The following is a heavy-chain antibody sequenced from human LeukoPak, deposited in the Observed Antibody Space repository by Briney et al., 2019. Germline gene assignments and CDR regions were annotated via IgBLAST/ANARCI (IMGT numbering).Heavy chain of an antibody. Sequence: PSETLSLTCTVPGGSISSYYWSWIQQPQGKGLEWIGYIYYSGSTNYNPSLKSRVTISVDTSKNQFSLKLSSVTAADTAVYYCARASSTSCKFDPWGQGTLVTVSS. D-gene: IGHD2-2*01. CDR1: GGSISSYY. CDR3: ARASSTSCKFDP. CDR2: IYYSGST. J-gene: IGHJ5*02. V-gene: IGHV4-59*01.